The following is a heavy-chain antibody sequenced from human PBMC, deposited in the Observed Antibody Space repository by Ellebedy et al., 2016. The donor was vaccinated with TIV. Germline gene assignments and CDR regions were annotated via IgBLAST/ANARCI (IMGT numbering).Heavy chain of an antibody. J-gene: IGHJ4*02. CDR2: MYHSGST. V-gene: IGHV4-38-2*02. CDR3: ARMRSYGFSTPAY. Sequence: GSLRLSXTVSGYSISGGYYWGWIRQTPGKGLEWIGSMYHSGSTYDNPSLKSRVTMSVDTSKNQLSLKVTSLAAADTGVYYCARMRSYGFSTPAYWGQGTRVTVSS. CDR1: GYSISGGYY. D-gene: IGHD3-16*01.